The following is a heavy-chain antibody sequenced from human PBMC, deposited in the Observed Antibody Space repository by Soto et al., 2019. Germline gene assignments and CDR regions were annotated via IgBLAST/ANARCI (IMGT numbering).Heavy chain of an antibody. J-gene: IGHJ6*04. Sequence: ASVKVSSKASGYTFTSYGINWVRHAPGQGLEWLGWISAYDGYTNYAQILQGRVSMTTDTSTKTAYMELRSLRSDDTAMYYCARGGFYDSGGASNYYHSVMTVWGNGTTVPVFS. CDR2: ISAYDGYT. D-gene: IGHD2-15*01. V-gene: IGHV1-18*01. CDR1: GYTFTSYG. CDR3: ARGGFYDSGGASNYYHSVMTV.